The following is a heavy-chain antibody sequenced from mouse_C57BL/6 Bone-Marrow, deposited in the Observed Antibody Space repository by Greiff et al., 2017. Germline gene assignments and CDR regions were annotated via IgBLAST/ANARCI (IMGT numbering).Heavy chain of an antibody. CDR1: GYTFTSYG. J-gene: IGHJ3*01. CDR3: ARSYYGRGFAY. Sequence: VQLVESGAELARPGASVKLSCKASGYTFTSYGISWVKQRTGQGLEWIGEIYPRSGNTYYNEKFKGKATLTADKSSSTAYMELRSLTSEDSAVYFCARSYYGRGFAYWGQGTLVTVSA. V-gene: IGHV1-81*01. D-gene: IGHD1-1*01. CDR2: IYPRSGNT.